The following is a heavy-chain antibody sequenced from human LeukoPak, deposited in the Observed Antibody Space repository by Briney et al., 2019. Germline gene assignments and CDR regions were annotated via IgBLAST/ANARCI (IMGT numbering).Heavy chain of an antibody. CDR3: AKIPGDRPDD. CDR2: MYNSGRTT. D-gene: IGHD7-27*01. V-gene: IGHV4-38-2*01. CDR1: GYSISSDYY. Sequence: PSETLSLTCAVSGYSISSDYYWGWIRQPPGKGLEWIGYMYNSGRTTNYNPSLKSRATISIDTSKNQFSLNLKSVTAADTAIYYCAKIPGDRPDDWGQGTLVTVS. J-gene: IGHJ4*02.